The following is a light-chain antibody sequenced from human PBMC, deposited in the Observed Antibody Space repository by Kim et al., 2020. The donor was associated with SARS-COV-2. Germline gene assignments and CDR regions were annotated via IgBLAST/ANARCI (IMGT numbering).Light chain of an antibody. J-gene: IGLJ2*01. CDR3: QVWDTTAV. CDR1: NIENKN. CDR2: RDR. V-gene: IGLV3-9*01. Sequence: SYELTQPLSVSVALGQTATIICGGDNIENKNVHWYQQKPGQAPVLVIFRDRNRPTGLPERFSGSNSGNAATLTISRVQAGDEAAYYCQVWDTTAVFGGGTQLTVL.